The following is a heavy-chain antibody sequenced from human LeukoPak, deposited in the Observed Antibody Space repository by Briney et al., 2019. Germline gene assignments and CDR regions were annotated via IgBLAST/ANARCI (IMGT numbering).Heavy chain of an antibody. J-gene: IGHJ4*02. CDR2: IYYSGST. Sequence: SETLSLTCTVSGGSISSYYWSWIRQPPGKGLEWIGYIYYSGSTNYNPSFKSRVTISLDTSKNHFSLKLTSVTAADTAVYYCARASSSSPYYFDYWGQGTLVTVSS. CDR1: GGSISSYY. CDR3: ARASSSSPYYFDY. D-gene: IGHD2-2*01. V-gene: IGHV4-59*01.